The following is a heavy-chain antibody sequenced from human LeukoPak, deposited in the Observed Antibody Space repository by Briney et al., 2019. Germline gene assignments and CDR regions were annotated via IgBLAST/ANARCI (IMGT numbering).Heavy chain of an antibody. CDR1: GGSISSGSYY. CDR2: IYTSGST. V-gene: IGHV4-61*02. D-gene: IGHD3-10*01. CDR3: ARDGDLGDSDAFDI. J-gene: IGHJ3*02. Sequence: SQTLSLTCTVSGGSISSGSYYWSWIRQPAGKGLEWIGRIYTSGSTNYNPSLKSRVTISVDTSKNQFSLKLSSVTAADTAVYYCARDGDLGDSDAFDIWGQGTMVTVSS.